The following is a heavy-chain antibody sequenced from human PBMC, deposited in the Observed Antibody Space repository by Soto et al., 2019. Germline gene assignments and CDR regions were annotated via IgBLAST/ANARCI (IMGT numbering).Heavy chain of an antibody. V-gene: IGHV4-30-2*01. CDR1: GGSISSGGYS. CDR2: IYHSGST. J-gene: IGHJ4*02. CDR3: ASAVGVGAVAADY. D-gene: IGHD6-19*01. Sequence: QLQLQESGSGLVKPSQTLSLTCAVSGGSISSGGYSWSWIRQPPGKGLEWIGYIYHSGSTYYNPSLKSRVTISVDRSKNRFSPKLSSVPAADTAVYYCASAVGVGAVAADYGGQGTLVTVSS.